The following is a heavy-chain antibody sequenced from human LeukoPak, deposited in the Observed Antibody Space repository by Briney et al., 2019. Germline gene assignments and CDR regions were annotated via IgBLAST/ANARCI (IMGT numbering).Heavy chain of an antibody. V-gene: IGHV4-61*02. D-gene: IGHD3-22*01. J-gene: IGHJ4*02. CDR3: ARDGYYYDSSGYYF. CDR1: GGSVSSSRYY. Sequence: SETLSLTCTVSGGSVSSSRYYWSWIRQPAGKGLEWIGRIYTTGITNYNPSLKSRVTMSVDTSKNQFSLKLTSVTAADTAVYYCARDGYYYDSSGYYFWGQGTLVTVSS. CDR2: IYTTGIT.